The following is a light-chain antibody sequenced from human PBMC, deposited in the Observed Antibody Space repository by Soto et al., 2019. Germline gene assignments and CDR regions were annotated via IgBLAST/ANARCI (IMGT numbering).Light chain of an antibody. CDR1: QSVSSN. CDR3: QQYSNWPPGT. Sequence: DIVMTQSPATLSVSPGERATLSCRASQSVSSNLAWYQQKPGQAPRLLIFGASTRATGIPARFSGSGSGTEFTLTISSLQSEDFAVYYCQQYSNWPPGTFGQGTKVDIK. J-gene: IGKJ1*01. CDR2: GAS. V-gene: IGKV3-15*01.